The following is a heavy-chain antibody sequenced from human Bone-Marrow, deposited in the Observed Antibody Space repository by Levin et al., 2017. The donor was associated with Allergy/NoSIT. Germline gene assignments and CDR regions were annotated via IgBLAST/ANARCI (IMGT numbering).Heavy chain of an antibody. V-gene: IGHV3-30-3*01. J-gene: IGHJ4*02. CDR2: IPYDGSNG. CDR1: GFTFRSYA. CDR3: ARDRGTKLWCLDY. Sequence: LSLTCAASGFTFRSYAMHWVCQAPGKGLEWVALIPYDGSNGYYADSVKGRFTISRDNSKNTVYLQMSSLRTEDTAVYYCARDRGTKLWCLDYWGQGALVTVSS. D-gene: IGHD4/OR15-4a*01.